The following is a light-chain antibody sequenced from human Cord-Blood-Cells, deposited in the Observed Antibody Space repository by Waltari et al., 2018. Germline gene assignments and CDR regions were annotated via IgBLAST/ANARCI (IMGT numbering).Light chain of an antibody. CDR2: LGS. Sequence: DIVMTQSPLSLPVTPAAPASISCRHSQSLLHSNGYNYLDWYLQKPGQSPQLLIYLGSNRAAGVPDRFSGSGSGTDFTLKISRVEAEDVGVYYCMQALQTPTFGQGTKLEIK. J-gene: IGKJ2*01. CDR1: QSLLHSNGYNY. V-gene: IGKV2-28*01. CDR3: MQALQTPT.